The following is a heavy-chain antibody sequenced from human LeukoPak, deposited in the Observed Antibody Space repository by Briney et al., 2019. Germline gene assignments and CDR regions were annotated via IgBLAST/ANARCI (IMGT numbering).Heavy chain of an antibody. D-gene: IGHD6-6*01. CDR3: AREYSSSSGRSFDY. CDR2: ISGSGGST. CDR1: GFTVSSNY. Sequence: GGSLRLSCAASGFTVSSNYMSWVRQAPGKGLEWVSAISGSGGSTYYADSVKGRFTISRDSAKNSLYLQMNSLRAEDTAVYYCAREYSSSSGRSFDYWGQGTLVIVSS. V-gene: IGHV3-23*01. J-gene: IGHJ4*02.